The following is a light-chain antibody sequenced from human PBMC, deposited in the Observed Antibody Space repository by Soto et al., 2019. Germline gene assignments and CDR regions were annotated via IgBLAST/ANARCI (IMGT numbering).Light chain of an antibody. Sequence: EMVLTQSPGTLSLSPGEIATLSFSASQSVSSSYLAWYQQKPGQAPRLLIYGASSRAAGIPDRFSGSGSGTDFTLTITRLEPDDSAVYFCQQYTGPPTTFGQGTRLEIK. CDR1: QSVSSSY. CDR2: GAS. J-gene: IGKJ5*01. CDR3: QQYTGPPTT. V-gene: IGKV3-20*01.